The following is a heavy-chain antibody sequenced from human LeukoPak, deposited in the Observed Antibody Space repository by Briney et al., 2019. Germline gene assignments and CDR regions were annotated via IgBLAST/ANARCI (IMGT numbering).Heavy chain of an antibody. V-gene: IGHV3-7*01. D-gene: IGHD3-22*01. CDR3: ARESYYYDSSGYYGQRYYFDY. CDR1: GFTVSSNY. CDR2: IKQDGSEK. Sequence: PGGSLRLSCAASGFTVSSNYMSWVRQAPGKGLEWVANIKQDGSEKYYVDSVKGRFTISRDNAKNSLYLQMNSLRAEDTAVYYCARESYYYDSSGYYGQRYYFDYWGQGTLVTVSS. J-gene: IGHJ4*02.